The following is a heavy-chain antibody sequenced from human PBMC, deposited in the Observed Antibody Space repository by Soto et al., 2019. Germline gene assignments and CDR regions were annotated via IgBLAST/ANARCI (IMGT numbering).Heavy chain of an antibody. CDR2: IIPTSGTA. D-gene: IGHD2-15*01. CDR1: GGTFSSDA. V-gene: IGHV1-69*01. CDR3: ARGQGYCSGGICYYYYYGMDV. Sequence: QVQLVQSGSEVRKPGSSVKVSCKASGGTFSSDAFSWVRQAPGQGLEWMGGIIPTSGTANYAQKFQGRATITADESTSTAYMELSSLTSEDTAVYFCARGQGYCSGGICYYYYYGMDVW. J-gene: IGHJ6*01.